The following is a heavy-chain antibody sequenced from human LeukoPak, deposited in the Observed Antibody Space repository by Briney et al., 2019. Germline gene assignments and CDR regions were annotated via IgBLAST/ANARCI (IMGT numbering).Heavy chain of an antibody. D-gene: IGHD7-27*01. J-gene: IGHJ4*02. CDR2: MSPNSGDT. Sequence: ASVKVSCKASGYTFTSCYMHWVRQATGQRPEWMGWMSPNSGDTGYAQKFQDRVTMTRNTSISTAYMELSSLRSDDTAVYYCARGPPNWGYDYWGPGTLVTVSS. CDR1: GYTFTSCY. CDR3: ARGPPNWGYDY. V-gene: IGHV1-8*01.